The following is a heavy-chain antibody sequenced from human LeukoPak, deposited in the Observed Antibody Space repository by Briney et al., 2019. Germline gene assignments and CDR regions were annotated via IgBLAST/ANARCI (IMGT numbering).Heavy chain of an antibody. V-gene: IGHV3-74*01. D-gene: IGHD1-26*01. CDR3: ATGRGTPLGF. J-gene: IGHJ4*02. CDR1: GFTFSVYW. Sequence: GGSLRLSCAASGFTFSVYWMSWVRQAPGKGLVWLSRINTDGSSADYADSVKGRFTVSRDNSKKTLYLQMSSLRADDTAIYYCATGRGTPLGFWGQGALVTVSS. CDR2: INTDGSSA.